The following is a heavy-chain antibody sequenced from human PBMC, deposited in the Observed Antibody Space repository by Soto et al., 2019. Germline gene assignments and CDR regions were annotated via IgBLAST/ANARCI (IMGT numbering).Heavy chain of an antibody. J-gene: IGHJ4*02. CDR3: AREYYGLLTGYYTDY. CDR2: ISGDGVTT. V-gene: IGHV3-74*01. Sequence: EVQLVESGGDLVQRGGSLKLPCSASGFPFSSYRMPWVRHTPGKGLDWGGRISGDGVTTYYADSVTGRFTVSRDNAKNTLSLQISGLRAEDTAVYYCAREYYGLLTGYYTDYWGQGTLVSVSS. CDR1: GFPFSSYR. D-gene: IGHD3-9*01.